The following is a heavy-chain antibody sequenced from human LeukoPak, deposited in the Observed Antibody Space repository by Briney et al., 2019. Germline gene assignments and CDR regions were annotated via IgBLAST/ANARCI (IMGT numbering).Heavy chain of an antibody. CDR3: AKSGTPGAFDT. D-gene: IGHD5-12*01. CDR1: EGTFSSYA. CDR2: IIPIFGTT. J-gene: IGHJ3*02. Sequence: GASVKVSCKATEGTFSSYAINWVRQAPGQGLVWMGQIIPIFGTTNYAQEFQGTVTITADKFTNTAHMELSSLISDDTAVYYCAKSGTPGAFDTWGQGTMVTVSS. V-gene: IGHV1-69*06.